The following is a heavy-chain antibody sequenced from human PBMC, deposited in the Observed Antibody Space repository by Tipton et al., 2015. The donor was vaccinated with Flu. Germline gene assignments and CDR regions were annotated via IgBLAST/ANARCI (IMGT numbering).Heavy chain of an antibody. Sequence: TLSLTCTVSGGSMSSYYWSWIRQPPGKGLEWIGNFHHTGSGYYNPSLKSRVTISIARSKNQFSLRLTSVTAADTAVSYCARRTYYYGSGTSDVWGQGTTVTVSS. CDR2: FHHTGSG. CDR1: GGSMSSYY. CDR3: ARRTYYYGSGTSDV. D-gene: IGHD3-10*01. J-gene: IGHJ6*02. V-gene: IGHV4-59*08.